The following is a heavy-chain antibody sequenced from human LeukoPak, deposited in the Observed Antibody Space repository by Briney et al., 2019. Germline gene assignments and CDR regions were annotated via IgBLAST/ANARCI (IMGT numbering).Heavy chain of an antibody. CDR1: GFTFSSYG. J-gene: IGHJ3*02. D-gene: IGHD2-15*01. CDR3: ARDPGYCSGGSCYNDAFDI. V-gene: IGHV3-33*01. Sequence: GGSLRLSCAASGFTFSSYGMHWVRQAPGKGLEWVAVIWYDGSSKYYADSVKGRFTISRDNSKNTLYLQMNSLRAEDTAVYYCARDPGYCSGGSCYNDAFDIWGQGTMVTVSS. CDR2: IWYDGSSK.